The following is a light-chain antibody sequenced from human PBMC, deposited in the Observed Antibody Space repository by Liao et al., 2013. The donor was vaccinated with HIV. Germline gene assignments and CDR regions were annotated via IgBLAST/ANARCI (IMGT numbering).Light chain of an antibody. CDR2: KDS. CDR1: ALSKQY. J-gene: IGLJ2*01. Sequence: SYELTQPPSVSVSPGQTARITCSGDALSKQYAYWYQQKPGQAPLLVIYKDSERPSGIPERFSGSSSGTTVTLTISGVQAEDEADYYCQSADSSGTYPVVFGGGTKLTVL. V-gene: IGLV3-25*03. CDR3: QSADSSGTYPVV.